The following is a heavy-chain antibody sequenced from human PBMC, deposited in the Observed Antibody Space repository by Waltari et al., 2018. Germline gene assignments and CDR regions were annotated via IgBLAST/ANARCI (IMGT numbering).Heavy chain of an antibody. CDR3: ASFNAWDYDLDY. J-gene: IGHJ4*02. D-gene: IGHD3-22*01. CDR1: GGSISSMNYF. Sequence: QLQLQESGPGLVKPSETLSLTCSVSGGSISSMNYFWGWIRQPPGKGLEWIGSLYYNGRSDERPAGQSRVTMSIDAPKKQLSLRLSSVTAADTAVYFCASFNAWDYDLDYWGQGALVTVSS. V-gene: IGHV4-39*01. CDR2: LYYNGRS.